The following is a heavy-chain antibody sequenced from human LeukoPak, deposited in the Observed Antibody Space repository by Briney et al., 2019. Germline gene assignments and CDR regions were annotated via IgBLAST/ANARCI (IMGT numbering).Heavy chain of an antibody. Sequence: GGSLRLSCAASGFTFDDNGMSWVRQAPGKGLVWVSGINWNGGSTGYADSVKGRFTISRDNAKNSLYLQMNTLRAEDTALYYCARGITMIRYDAFDIWGQGTMVTVSS. V-gene: IGHV3-20*04. CDR3: ARGITMIRYDAFDI. D-gene: IGHD3-22*01. CDR2: INWNGGST. CDR1: GFTFDDNG. J-gene: IGHJ3*02.